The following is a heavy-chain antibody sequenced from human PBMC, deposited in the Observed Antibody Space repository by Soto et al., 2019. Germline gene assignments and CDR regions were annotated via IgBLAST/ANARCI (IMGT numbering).Heavy chain of an antibody. CDR1: GGSIKNFH. D-gene: IGHD5-18*01. J-gene: IGHJ4*02. CDR3: ARIKGGYSYGSIIDF. CDR2: VFYSGRT. V-gene: IGHV4-59*07. Sequence: KSSDTMSLRCTVSGGSIKNFHWSWIRQPPGKGLEWIGFVFYSGRTTYNPSLQSRVTISVDTSHNHFSLKVRSVTAADTATYYCARIKGGYSYGSIIDFWGQGKLVTVSS.